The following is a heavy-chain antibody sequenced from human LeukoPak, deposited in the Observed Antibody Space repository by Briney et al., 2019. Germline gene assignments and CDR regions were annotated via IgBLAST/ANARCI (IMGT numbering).Heavy chain of an antibody. D-gene: IGHD3-16*01. V-gene: IGHV3-53*01. J-gene: IGHJ4*02. CDR3: AAQGVFSHGGY. CDR1: GFTVSNNY. CDR2: IYSGGST. Sequence: GGSLRLSCAASGFTVSNNYMSWVRQAPGKGLEWVSVIYSGGSTYYTDSVKGRFTISRDTSKNTLYLQMNSLRAEVTAVYYCAAQGVFSHGGYWGQGTLVTVSS.